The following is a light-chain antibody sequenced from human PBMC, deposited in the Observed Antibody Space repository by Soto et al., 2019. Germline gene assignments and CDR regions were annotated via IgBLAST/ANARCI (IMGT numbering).Light chain of an antibody. Sequence: EIVLTQFPGTLSLSLGERATLSCRASQSVSSSYLAWYQQKPGQAXRLLIYGASSRATGIPDRFSGTGSGTDLTITISRLEPEDFAVYYCQQYGSSPYTFGLGTRLEIK. CDR1: QSVSSSY. V-gene: IGKV3-20*01. CDR3: QQYGSSPYT. J-gene: IGKJ5*01. CDR2: GAS.